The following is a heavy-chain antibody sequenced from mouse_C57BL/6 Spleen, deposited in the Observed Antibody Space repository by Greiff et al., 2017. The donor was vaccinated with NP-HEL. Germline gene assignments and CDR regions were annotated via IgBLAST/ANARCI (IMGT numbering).Heavy chain of an antibody. D-gene: IGHD4-1*01. J-gene: IGHJ2*01. CDR3: ARETGTKFDY. Sequence: EVNVVESGGGIVKPGGSLKLSCAASGFTFSSYAMSWVRQTPEKRLEWVATISDGGSYTYYPDNVKGRFTISRDNAKNNLYLQMSHLKSEDTAMYYCARETGTKFDYWGQGTTLTVSS. CDR1: GFTFSSYA. V-gene: IGHV5-4*01. CDR2: ISDGGSYT.